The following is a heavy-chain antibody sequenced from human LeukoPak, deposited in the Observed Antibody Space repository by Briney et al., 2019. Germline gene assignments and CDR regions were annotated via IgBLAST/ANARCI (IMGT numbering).Heavy chain of an antibody. Sequence: PSETLSLTCAVYGGSFSGYYWSWIRQPPGKGLEWIGEINHSGSTNYNPSLKSRVTISVDTSKNQFSLKLSSVTAADTAVYYCARGLIVVVPAAMGYYYYYYMDVWGKGTTVTVSS. J-gene: IGHJ6*03. CDR1: GGSFSGYY. CDR3: ARGLIVVVPAAMGYYYYYYMDV. CDR2: INHSGST. D-gene: IGHD2-2*01. V-gene: IGHV4-34*01.